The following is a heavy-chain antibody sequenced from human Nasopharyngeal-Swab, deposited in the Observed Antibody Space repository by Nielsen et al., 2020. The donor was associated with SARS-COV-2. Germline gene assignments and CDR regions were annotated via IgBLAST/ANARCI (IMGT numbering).Heavy chain of an antibody. D-gene: IGHD4-17*01. J-gene: IGHJ6*02. CDR1: GFTFSSYG. V-gene: IGHV3-30*19. CDR2: ISYDGSNK. CDR3: ARSYYGAYYYGMDV. Sequence: GESLKISCAASGFTFSSYGMHWVRQAPGKGLEWVAVISYDGSNKYYADSVKGRFTISRDSSKNTLYLQMNSLRAEDTAVYYCARSYYGAYYYGMDVWGQGTTVTVSS.